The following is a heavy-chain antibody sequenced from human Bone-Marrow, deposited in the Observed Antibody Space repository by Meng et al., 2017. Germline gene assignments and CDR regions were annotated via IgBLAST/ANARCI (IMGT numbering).Heavy chain of an antibody. CDR2: IRFDGSYQ. Sequence: QVQVVESGGGVVQPGRYLKLSCAASGFTFSNFGMPWVRQGPGKGLEWVAMIRFDGSYQHYADSVKGRFTISRDNSKNTLYLQMNSLRVEDTAVYYCARDSSMHRGNWFDPWGQGTLVTVSS. CDR1: GFTFSNFG. CDR3: ARDSSMHRGNWFDP. J-gene: IGHJ5*02. V-gene: IGHV3-33*01. D-gene: IGHD2/OR15-2a*01.